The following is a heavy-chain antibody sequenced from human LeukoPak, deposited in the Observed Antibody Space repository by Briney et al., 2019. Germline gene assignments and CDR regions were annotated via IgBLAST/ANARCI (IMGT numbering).Heavy chain of an antibody. CDR1: GGSISSSNW. D-gene: IGHD6-19*01. CDR2: IYHSGST. J-gene: IGHJ6*02. CDR3: ARDLYSSGWYYYYGMDV. Sequence: SETLSLTCAVSGGSISSSNWWSWVRQPPGKGLEWIGEIYHSGSTNYNPSLKSRVTISVDKSKNQFSLKLSSVTAADTAVYYCARDLYSSGWYYYYGMDVWGQGTTVTVSS. V-gene: IGHV4-4*02.